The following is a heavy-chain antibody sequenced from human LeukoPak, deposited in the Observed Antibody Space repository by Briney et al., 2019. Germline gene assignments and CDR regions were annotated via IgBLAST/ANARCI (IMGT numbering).Heavy chain of an antibody. CDR3: AKDAGYDILTGYDY. CDR1: GFTFSSYG. CDR2: ISWNSGSI. D-gene: IGHD3-9*01. V-gene: IGHV3-9*01. J-gene: IGHJ4*02. Sequence: GGSLRLSCAASGFTFSSYGMHWVRQAPGKGLEWVSGISWNSGSIGYAGSVKGRFTISRDNAKNSLYLQMNSLRAEDTALYYCAKDAGYDILTGYDYWGQGTLVTVSS.